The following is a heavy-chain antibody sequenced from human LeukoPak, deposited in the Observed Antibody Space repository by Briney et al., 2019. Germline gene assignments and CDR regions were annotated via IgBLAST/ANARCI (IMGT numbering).Heavy chain of an antibody. V-gene: IGHV1-46*01. CDR3: ARDSRITTMIVVVRGPYYYMDV. CDR1: GYSFTSHY. CDR2: INPSGSST. D-gene: IGHD3-22*01. Sequence: ASVKVSCKASGYSFTSHYMHWVRQAPGQGLEWLGLINPSGSSTLYAQKFQGRVTMTRDMSTTTDYMELSSLRSEDTAVYYCARDSRITTMIVVVRGPYYYMDVWGKGTTVTVSS. J-gene: IGHJ6*03.